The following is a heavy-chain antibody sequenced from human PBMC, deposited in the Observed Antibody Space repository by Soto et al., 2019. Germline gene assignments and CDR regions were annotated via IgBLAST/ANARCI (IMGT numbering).Heavy chain of an antibody. CDR2: IYHSGIT. CDR3: ASFRNTSPGWFDP. D-gene: IGHD4-4*01. Sequence: TSETLSLTCSVSGGSINSGGYFWSWIRQHPGKGLECIGYIYHSGITYYNPSLKSRVTISVDTSKNEFSLQLRSVTAADTAVYFCASFRNTSPGWFDPWGQGTLVTVSS. V-gene: IGHV4-31*03. J-gene: IGHJ5*02. CDR1: GGSINSGGYF.